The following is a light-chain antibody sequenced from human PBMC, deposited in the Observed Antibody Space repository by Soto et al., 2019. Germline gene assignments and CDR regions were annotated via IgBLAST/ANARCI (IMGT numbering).Light chain of an antibody. CDR1: HNIRPW. CDR2: KAS. V-gene: IGKV1-5*03. CDR3: QQYSIYWRT. Sequence: IEITQSHSTLSASVGNRVPITCRASHNIRPWLAWYQQKPRKAPKVPIYKASIIAGGDPSRFSGSGSGTEFTFTISSLQPDDLATYYSQQYSIYWRTFGQATKVKIK. J-gene: IGKJ1*01.